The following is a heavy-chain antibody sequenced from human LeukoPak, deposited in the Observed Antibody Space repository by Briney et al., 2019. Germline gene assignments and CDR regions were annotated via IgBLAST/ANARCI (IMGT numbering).Heavy chain of an antibody. CDR3: ARGDVYFDY. V-gene: IGHV3-23*01. CDR1: GFTFSNYA. J-gene: IGHJ4*02. Sequence: GGSLRLSCAASGFTFSNYAMSWVRQAPGKGLEWVSAISGGGGSTYYADSVKGRFTISRDNSKSTLYLQMNSLRAEDTAVYYCARGDVYFDYWGQGTLVTVSS. D-gene: IGHD2-21*02. CDR2: ISGGGGST.